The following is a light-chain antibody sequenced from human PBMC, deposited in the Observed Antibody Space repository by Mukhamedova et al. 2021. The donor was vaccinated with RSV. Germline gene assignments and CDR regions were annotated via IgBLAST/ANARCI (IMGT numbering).Light chain of an antibody. CDR1: IGNNY. CDR3: ATWDSGLKAGV. Sequence: IGNNYVSWYQQLPGTAPKLVIYDNNKRPSGIPDRFSGSKSGTSATLAITGLQTGDEADYYCATWDSGLKAGVFGG. J-gene: IGLJ3*02. CDR2: DNN. V-gene: IGLV1-51*01.